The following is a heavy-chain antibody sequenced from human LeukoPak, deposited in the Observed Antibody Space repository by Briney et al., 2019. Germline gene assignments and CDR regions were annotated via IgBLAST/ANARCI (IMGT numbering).Heavy chain of an antibody. V-gene: IGHV4-31*03. J-gene: IGHJ4*02. Sequence: PSETLSLTCTVSGGSISSGGYYWSWIRQHPGKGLEWIGYFYYSGSTYYNPSLKSRVTISVDTSKNQFSLKLSSVTAADTAVYYCARASVVPAAYDYWGQGTLVTVSS. CDR1: GGSISSGGYY. CDR3: ARASVVPAAYDY. D-gene: IGHD2-2*01. CDR2: FYYSGST.